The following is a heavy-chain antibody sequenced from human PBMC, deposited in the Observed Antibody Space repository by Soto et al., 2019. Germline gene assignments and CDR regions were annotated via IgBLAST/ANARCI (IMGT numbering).Heavy chain of an antibody. CDR3: ARAQGSGYSSGWVLDAFDI. CDR1: GGTFSSYA. Sequence: SVKVSCRASGGTFSSYAISWVRQAPGQGLEWMGGIIPIFGTANYAQKFQGRVTITADESTSTAYMELSSLRSEDTAVYYCARAQGSGYSSGWVLDAFDIWGQGTMVTVSS. V-gene: IGHV1-69*13. J-gene: IGHJ3*02. D-gene: IGHD6-19*01. CDR2: IIPIFGTA.